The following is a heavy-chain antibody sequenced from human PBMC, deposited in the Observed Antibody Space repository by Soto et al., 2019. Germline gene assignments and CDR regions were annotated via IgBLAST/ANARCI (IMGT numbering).Heavy chain of an antibody. CDR3: ARLYYDFWSGYYGYYYYGMDV. Sequence: GGSLRLSCAASGFTFSDYYMSWIRQAPGKGLEWVSYISSSGGTIYYADSVKGRFTISRDNAKNSLYLQMNSLRAEDTAVYYCARLYYDFWSGYYGYYYYGMDVWGQGTTVTVS. J-gene: IGHJ6*02. CDR2: ISSSGGTI. V-gene: IGHV3-11*01. CDR1: GFTFSDYY. D-gene: IGHD3-3*01.